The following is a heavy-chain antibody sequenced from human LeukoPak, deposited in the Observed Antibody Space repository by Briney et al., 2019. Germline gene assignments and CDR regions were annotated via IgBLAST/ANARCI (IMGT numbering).Heavy chain of an antibody. CDR2: HYYGGVA. V-gene: IGHV4-39*01. CDR3: VRQGALLRSIAY. D-gene: IGHD3-3*01. J-gene: IGHJ4*02. Sequence: SETLSLTCTVSGDSISRDGYYWGWIRQSPGKGLEWIGSHYYGGVAYYNRPLKSRVGISIDTPKNQFYLRLTSVTAADTALCFCVRQGALLRSIAYWGQGILVTVSS. CDR1: GDSISRDGYY.